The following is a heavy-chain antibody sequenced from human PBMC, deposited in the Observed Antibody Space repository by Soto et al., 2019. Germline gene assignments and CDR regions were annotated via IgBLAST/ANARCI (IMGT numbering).Heavy chain of an antibody. CDR3: VRLIGNRGLAS. J-gene: IGHJ5*02. CDR1: GGSISSGDYY. D-gene: IGHD3-3*02. V-gene: IGHV4-30-4*01. CDR2: IYYSGST. Sequence: SETLSLTCTVSGGSISSGDYYWSWIRQPPGKGLEWIGYIYYSGSTYYNPSLKSRITINPDTSNNQLSLQLNSVTPDDTAVYYCVRLIGNRGLASWVQGTLDTVSP.